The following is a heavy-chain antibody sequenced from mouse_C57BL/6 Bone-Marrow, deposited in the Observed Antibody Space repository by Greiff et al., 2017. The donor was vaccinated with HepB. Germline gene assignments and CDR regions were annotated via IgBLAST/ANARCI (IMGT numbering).Heavy chain of an antibody. Sequence: VQLQQSGAELVKPGASVKLSCKASGYTFTSYWMHWVKQRPGQGLEWIGMIHPNSGSTNYNEKFKSKATLTVDKSSSTAYMQLSSLTSEDSAVYYCAVIYYYGSSQGYAMDYWGQGTSVTVSS. CDR2: IHPNSGST. CDR3: AVIYYYGSSQGYAMDY. CDR1: GYTFTSYW. V-gene: IGHV1-64*01. J-gene: IGHJ4*01. D-gene: IGHD1-1*01.